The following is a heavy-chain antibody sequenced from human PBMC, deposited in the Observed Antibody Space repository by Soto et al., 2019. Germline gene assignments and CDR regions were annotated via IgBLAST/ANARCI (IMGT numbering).Heavy chain of an antibody. CDR2: IYYTGST. J-gene: IGHJ4*02. V-gene: IGHV4-59*08. D-gene: IGHD6-19*01. CDR1: GASISGYH. CDR3: ARGFTIGWYTYYFDL. Sequence: QVQLQESGPGLVKPSETLSLTCTVSGASISGYHWSWIRQPPGKGLEWIGYIYYTGSTNYNPSLKSRVTMSVDTSKNQFSLKLNSVTAADTAVYCCARGFTIGWYTYYFDLWGQGPLVTVSS.